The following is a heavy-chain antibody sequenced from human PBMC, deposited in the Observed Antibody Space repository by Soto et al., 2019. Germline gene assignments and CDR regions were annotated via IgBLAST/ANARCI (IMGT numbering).Heavy chain of an antibody. V-gene: IGHV3-30*03. CDR1: EFPFSNYG. D-gene: IGHD6-19*01. Sequence: QVQLVESGGGVVQPGRSLRLSCAASEFPFSNYGMHWVRQAPGKGLEWVAHISYDGSNKHYADSVKGRFTISRDNSKNRLFLQMSSLRTEDTAVYYCAGGRYYFDYCGQGTRVSVSS. CDR3: AGGRYYFDY. CDR2: ISYDGSNK. J-gene: IGHJ4*02.